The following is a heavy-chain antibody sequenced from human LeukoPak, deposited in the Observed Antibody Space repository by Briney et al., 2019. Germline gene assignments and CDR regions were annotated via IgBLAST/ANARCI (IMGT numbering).Heavy chain of an antibody. V-gene: IGHV3-30*04. J-gene: IGHJ5*02. CDR3: ARGRKFAPEQQLVLNNWFDP. CDR2: ISYDGSNK. Sequence: GRSLRLSCAASGFTFSSYAMHWVRQAPGKGLEWVAVISYDGSNKYYADSVKGRFTISRDNSKNTLYLQMNSLRAEDTAVYYCARGRKFAPEQQLVLNNWFDPWGQGTLVTVSS. D-gene: IGHD6-13*01. CDR1: GFTFSSYA.